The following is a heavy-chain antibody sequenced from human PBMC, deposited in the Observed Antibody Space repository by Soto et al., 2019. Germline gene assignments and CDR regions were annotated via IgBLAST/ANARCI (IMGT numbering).Heavy chain of an antibody. V-gene: IGHV3-43*02. D-gene: IGHD6-13*01. J-gene: IGHJ4*02. CDR2: ISGDGGST. Sequence: GGSLRLSCAASGFTFDDYAMHWVRQAPGNGLEWVSLISGDGGSTYYADSVKGRFTISRDNSKNSLYLQMNSLRTEDTALYYCAKDISWGIAAADTVFDYWGQGTLVTVSS. CDR3: AKDISWGIAAADTVFDY. CDR1: GFTFDDYA.